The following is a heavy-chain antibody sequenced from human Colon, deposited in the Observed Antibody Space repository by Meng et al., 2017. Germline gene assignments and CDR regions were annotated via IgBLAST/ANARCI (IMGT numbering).Heavy chain of an antibody. CDR3: ARGATPTNFDS. D-gene: IGHD1-26*01. J-gene: IGHJ4*02. Sequence: VELGESGGGVVQPGRSLRLSCAASGFTFSTYGMHWVRQTPGKGLEWVAIIWHDGSNKYYADSVKGRFTISRDNSQNTLYLQMDSLRVEDTAVYYCARGATPTNFDSWGQGTLVTVFS. V-gene: IGHV3-33*01. CDR2: IWHDGSNK. CDR1: GFTFSTYG.